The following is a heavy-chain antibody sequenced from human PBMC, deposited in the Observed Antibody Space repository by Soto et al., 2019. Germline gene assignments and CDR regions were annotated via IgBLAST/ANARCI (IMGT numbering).Heavy chain of an antibody. Sequence: SVKVSCKASGYTFTYRYLHWVRQAPGQALEWMGWITPFNGNTNYAQKFQDRVTITRDRSMSTAYMELSSLRSEDTAMYYCAEVAAAPDGAFDIWGQGTMVTVSS. V-gene: IGHV1-45*02. CDR2: ITPFNGNT. J-gene: IGHJ3*02. CDR3: AEVAAAPDGAFDI. D-gene: IGHD2-15*01. CDR1: GYTFTYRY.